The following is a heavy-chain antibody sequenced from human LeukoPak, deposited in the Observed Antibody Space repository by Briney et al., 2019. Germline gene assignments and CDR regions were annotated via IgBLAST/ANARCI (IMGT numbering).Heavy chain of an antibody. CDR2: INHRGST. Sequence: SETLSLTCAVYGRSFSGYHWSWIRQPPGKGLEWIGEINHRGSTNYNPSLKSRVTMSVDTSKNQFSLKLSSVTAADTAVYYCARGRGAARFVTIEFDYWGQGALVTVSS. V-gene: IGHV4-34*01. CDR3: ARGRGAARFVTIEFDY. CDR1: GRSFSGYH. J-gene: IGHJ4*02. D-gene: IGHD6-6*01.